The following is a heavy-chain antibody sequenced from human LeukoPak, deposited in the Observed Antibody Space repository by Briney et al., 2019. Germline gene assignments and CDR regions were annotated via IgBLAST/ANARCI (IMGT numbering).Heavy chain of an antibody. CDR3: ARDGYHYDSSGYYSLDY. V-gene: IGHV4-4*07. CDR2: IYSSGTT. D-gene: IGHD3-22*01. CDR1: GGSIDSYY. Sequence: NASETLSLTCTVSGGSIDSYYWRWIRQPAGKGLEWIGRIYSSGTTNYNPSLKSRVTMSVDTSTNQLSLKLSSVTAADTAVYYCARDGYHYDSSGYYSLDYWGQGTLVTVSS. J-gene: IGHJ4*02.